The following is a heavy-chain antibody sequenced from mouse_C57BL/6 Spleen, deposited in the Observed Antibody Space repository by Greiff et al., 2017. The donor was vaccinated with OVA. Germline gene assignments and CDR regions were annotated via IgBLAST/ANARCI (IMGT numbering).Heavy chain of an antibody. V-gene: IGHV5-16*01. CDR3: ARATVVAHWYFDV. CDR2: INYDGSST. Sequence: EVMLVESEGGLVQPGSSMKLSCTASGFTFSDYYMAWVRQVPEKGLEWVANINYDGSSTYYLDSLKSRFIISRDNAKNILYLQMSSLKSEDTATYYCARATVVAHWYFDVWGTGTTVTVSS. D-gene: IGHD1-1*01. J-gene: IGHJ1*03. CDR1: GFTFSDYY.